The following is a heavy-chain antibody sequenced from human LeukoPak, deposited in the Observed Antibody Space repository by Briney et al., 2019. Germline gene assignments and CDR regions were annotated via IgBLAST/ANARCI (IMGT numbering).Heavy chain of an antibody. V-gene: IGHV3-66*01. CDR1: GFTVSRNY. Sequence: GGSLRLSCAASGFTVSRNYMSWVRQAPGKGLEWASGIYSGGSTYYADSVKGRFTISRDNSKNTLYLQMGSLTAEDMAVYYCAREGTPGTYDYWGQGTLVTVSS. D-gene: IGHD6-13*01. J-gene: IGHJ4*02. CDR3: AREGTPGTYDY. CDR2: IYSGGST.